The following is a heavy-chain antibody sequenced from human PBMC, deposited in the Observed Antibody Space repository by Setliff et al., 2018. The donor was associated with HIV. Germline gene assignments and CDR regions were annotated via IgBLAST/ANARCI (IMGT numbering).Heavy chain of an antibody. J-gene: IGHJ4*02. CDR2: IYTSRGT. V-gene: IGHV4-4*09. D-gene: IGHD6-13*01. Sequence: SETLSLTCTLSGGSIMSYHWNWLRQPPGKGLEWIGYIYTSRGTNSNHSLMTRVIISVDTSNQFSLKLSSVTAADAAVYYCARSPSYRSSWEYYFDYWGQGILVTVSS. CDR3: ARSPSYRSSWEYYFDY. CDR1: GGSIMSYH.